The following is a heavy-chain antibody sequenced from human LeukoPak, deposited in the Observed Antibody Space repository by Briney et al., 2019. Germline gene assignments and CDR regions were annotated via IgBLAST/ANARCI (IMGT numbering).Heavy chain of an antibody. D-gene: IGHD3-16*01. CDR1: GFTFSSYS. J-gene: IGHJ6*03. Sequence: GGSLRLSCAGSGFTFSSYSMNWVRQAPGTGLEWVSSISSSSSYINYADSVKGRFTISRDNAKNSLYLQMSSLKVEDTAVYYCARDRDDDVWENYHYYYMDVWGKGTTVTVSS. CDR3: ARDRDDDVWENYHYYYMDV. V-gene: IGHV3-21*01. CDR2: ISSSSSYI.